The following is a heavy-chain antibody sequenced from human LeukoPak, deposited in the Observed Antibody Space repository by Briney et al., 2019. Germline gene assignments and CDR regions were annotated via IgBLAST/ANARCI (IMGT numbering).Heavy chain of an antibody. V-gene: IGHV4-4*07. CDR1: GGSISSYY. Sequence: SETLSLTCTVSGGSISSYYWSWIRQPAGKGLEWIGRIYTSGSTNYNPSLKSRVTMSVDTSKNQFSLKLSSVTAADTAVYYCARNIGEGNTGVGTSSLPYYFDYWGQGTLVTVSS. CDR2: IYTSGST. CDR3: ARNIGEGNTGVGTSSLPYYFDY. J-gene: IGHJ4*02. D-gene: IGHD2-2*01.